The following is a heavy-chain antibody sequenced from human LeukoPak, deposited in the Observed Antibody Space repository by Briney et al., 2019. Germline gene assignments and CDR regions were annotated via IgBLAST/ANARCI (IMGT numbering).Heavy chain of an antibody. Sequence: GESLKISCKGSGYTFTTHWTGWVRQMSGKGLEWMGIIYPGDSDTKYRPSFQGQVTISADKSISTAYLQWSSLKASDTAMYYCARSDYGGNSFDYWGQGTLVTVSS. CDR2: IYPGDSDT. D-gene: IGHD4-23*01. CDR3: ARSDYGGNSFDY. J-gene: IGHJ4*02. V-gene: IGHV5-51*01. CDR1: GYTFTTHW.